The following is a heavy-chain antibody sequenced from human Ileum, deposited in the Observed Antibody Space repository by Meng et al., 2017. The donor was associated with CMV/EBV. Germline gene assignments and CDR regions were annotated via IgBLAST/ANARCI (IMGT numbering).Heavy chain of an antibody. D-gene: IGHD5-24*01. J-gene: IGHJ5*02. CDR2: VNHIGGT. CDR1: GSSFGGFY. V-gene: IGHV4-34*02. Sequence: QGQQQQWGAGLLKPSQTLSLTCAGYGSSFGGFYWTWIRQTPGKGLEWIGEVNHIGGTNYNPSLKSRVTISVDTSKKEFSLKLNSVTAADTAVYYCARKRDLGPDLSWLDPWGQGSLVTVSS. CDR3: ARKRDLGPDLSWLDP.